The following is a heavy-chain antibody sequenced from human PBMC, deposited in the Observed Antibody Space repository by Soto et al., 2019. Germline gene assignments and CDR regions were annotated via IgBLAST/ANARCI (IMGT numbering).Heavy chain of an antibody. D-gene: IGHD6-25*01. CDR1: GGSISSSTYH. V-gene: IGHV4-39*01. CDR3: VRQGPATMWA. Sequence: QLQLQESGPGLVKPSETLSLTCTVSGGSISSSTYHWGWIRQPPGRGLEWIGTIYHSGATYYNPSLKSRVTMSVDPSKNQFSLRLSSVTAADRAVYYCVRQGPATMWAWGQGALVTVSS. CDR2: IYHSGAT. J-gene: IGHJ5*02.